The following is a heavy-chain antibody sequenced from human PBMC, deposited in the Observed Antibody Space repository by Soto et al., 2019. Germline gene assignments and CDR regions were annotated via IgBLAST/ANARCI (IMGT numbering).Heavy chain of an antibody. CDR3: AREGRAAWPITIFGVDNRGDYYYYGMDV. J-gene: IGHJ6*02. V-gene: IGHV1-69*01. CDR1: GGTFSSYA. Sequence: QVQLVQSGAEVKKPGSSVKVSCKASGGTFSSYAISWVRQAPGQGLELMGGIIPIFGTANYAQKFQGRVTINADESTSTAYMELSSLRSEDTAVYYCAREGRAAWPITIFGVDNRGDYYYYGMDVWGQGTTVTVSS. D-gene: IGHD3-3*01. CDR2: IIPIFGTA.